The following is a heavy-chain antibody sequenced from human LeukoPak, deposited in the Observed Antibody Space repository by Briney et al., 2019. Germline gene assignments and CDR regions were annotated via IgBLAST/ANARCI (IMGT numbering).Heavy chain of an antibody. J-gene: IGHJ3*02. CDR2: IYASGNT. CDR1: GGSFTIYY. CDR3: ARALGSGWSQGAFDI. V-gene: IGHV4-4*07. Sequence: SETLSLTCTVSGGSFTIYYWTWIRQPAGKGLEWIGRIYASGNTNYNPSLKSRVTMSVDTSKNQFSLRLNSVTAADTAVYYCARALGSGWSQGAFDIWGQGTMVTVSS. D-gene: IGHD6-19*01.